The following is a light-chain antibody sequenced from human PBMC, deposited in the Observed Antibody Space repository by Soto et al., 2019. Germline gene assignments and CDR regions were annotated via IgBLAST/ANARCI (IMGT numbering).Light chain of an antibody. CDR2: SAS. CDR3: QQCHATPLT. V-gene: IGKV1-39*01. J-gene: IGKJ5*01. Sequence: IQMTQSPSSLSASVGDRVTITCRPSETIGNSLHWYQQKLGKAPKLLIYSASNLQSGVPPRFSGSGFGTDFTLTISSLQPEDVGIYYCQQCHATPLTFGQGTRLEIK. CDR1: ETIGNS.